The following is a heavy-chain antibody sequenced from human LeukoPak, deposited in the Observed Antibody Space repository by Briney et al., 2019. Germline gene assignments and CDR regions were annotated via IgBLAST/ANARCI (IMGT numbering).Heavy chain of an antibody. D-gene: IGHD6-13*01. V-gene: IGHV4-59*02. CDR2: IYYGEST. CDR3: ARVDSSNWYEYRGYFDY. J-gene: IGHJ4*02. CDR1: GDSVTSYY. Sequence: SETLSLTCSVSGDSVTSYYWSWIRQPPGKGLEWIGYIYYGESTNYNPSLKSRVTISVDMSKNQFSLKLNSVTAADTAVYYCARVDSSNWYEYRGYFDYWGQGTLVTVSS.